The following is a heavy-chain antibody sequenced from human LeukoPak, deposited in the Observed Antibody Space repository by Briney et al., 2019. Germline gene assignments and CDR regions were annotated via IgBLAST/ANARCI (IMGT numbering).Heavy chain of an antibody. V-gene: IGHV1-2*06. CDR3: ARGRYDSSGYQRAFDI. J-gene: IGHJ3*02. CDR1: GYTFTGYY. CDR2: INPNSGGT. D-gene: IGHD3-22*01. Sequence: ASVKVSCKASGYTFTGYYMHWVRQAPGQGLEWMGRINPNSGGTNYAQKFQGRVTMTRDTSISTAYMELSRLRSDDTAVYYCARGRYDSSGYQRAFDIWGQGTMVTVSP.